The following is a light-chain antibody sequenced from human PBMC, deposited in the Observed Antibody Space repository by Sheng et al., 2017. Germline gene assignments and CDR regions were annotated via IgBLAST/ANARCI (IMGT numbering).Light chain of an antibody. CDR3: QQYNDWPPLT. CDR2: SAS. CDR1: QSVSTN. Sequence: ASQSVSTNLAWYQKKPGRSPTLLIHSASTRAAGVSGRFSGSGSGTEFTLTISSLQSEDFAVYYCQQYNDWPPLTFGGGTKVDIK. V-gene: IGKV3-15*01. J-gene: IGKJ4*01.